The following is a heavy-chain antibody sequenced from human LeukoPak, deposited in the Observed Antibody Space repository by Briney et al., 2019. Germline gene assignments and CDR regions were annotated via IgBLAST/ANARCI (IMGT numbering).Heavy chain of an antibody. D-gene: IGHD1-26*01. CDR1: GFSLSDYY. J-gene: IGHJ6*03. V-gene: IGHV3-11*04. Sequence: GGSLRLSCVASGFSLSDYYMSWIRQAPGKGLEWVSYIGSTIYYAGSVKGRFTISRDNAKNSLYLQMNSLRAEDTAVYYCARDRGIVGTTGYYYMDVWGKGTTVTVSS. CDR2: IGSTI. CDR3: ARDRGIVGTTGYYYMDV.